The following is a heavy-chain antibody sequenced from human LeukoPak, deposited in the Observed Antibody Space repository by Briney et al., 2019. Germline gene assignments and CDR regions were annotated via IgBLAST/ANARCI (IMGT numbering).Heavy chain of an antibody. CDR1: GGSFSGYY. Sequence: NPSETLSLTCAVYGGSFSGYYWSWIRQPPGKGLEWIGEINHSGSTNYDPSLKSRVTISVDTSKNQFSLKLSSVTAADTAVYYCARGPLRITIFGVVIKQGFDPWGQGTLVTVSS. CDR3: ARGPLRITIFGVVIKQGFDP. J-gene: IGHJ5*02. V-gene: IGHV4-34*01. CDR2: INHSGST. D-gene: IGHD3-3*01.